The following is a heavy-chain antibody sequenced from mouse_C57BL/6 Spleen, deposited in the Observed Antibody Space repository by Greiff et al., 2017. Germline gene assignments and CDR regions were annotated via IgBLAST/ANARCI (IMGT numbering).Heavy chain of an antibody. Sequence: QVQLQQPGAELVKPGASVKMSCKASGYTFTSYWITWVKQRPGQGLEWIGDIYPGSGSTNYNEKFKSKATLTVDTSSSTAYMQLSSLTSEDSAVYYCARKGAYYSNSGVFAYWGQGTLVTVSA. CDR2: IYPGSGST. J-gene: IGHJ3*01. V-gene: IGHV1-55*01. D-gene: IGHD2-5*01. CDR3: ARKGAYYSNSGVFAY. CDR1: GYTFTSYW.